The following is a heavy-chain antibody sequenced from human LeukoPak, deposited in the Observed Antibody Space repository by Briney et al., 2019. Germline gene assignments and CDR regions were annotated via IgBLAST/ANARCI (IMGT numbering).Heavy chain of an antibody. Sequence: ASVKVSCKVSGYTLTELSMHWVRQAPGKGLERMGGFDPEDGETIYAQKFQGRVTMTEDTSTDTAYMALSSLRSEDTAVYYCATGKSIAAAGTGYYYYYMDVWGKGTTVTVSS. D-gene: IGHD6-13*01. J-gene: IGHJ6*03. CDR2: FDPEDGET. CDR1: GYTLTELS. V-gene: IGHV1-24*01. CDR3: ATGKSIAAAGTGYYYYYMDV.